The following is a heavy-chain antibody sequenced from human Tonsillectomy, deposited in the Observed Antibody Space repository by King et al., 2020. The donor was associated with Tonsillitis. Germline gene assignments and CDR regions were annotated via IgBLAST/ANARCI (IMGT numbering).Heavy chain of an antibody. CDR2: ISSIGGST. Sequence: VQLVESGGGLVQPGGSRRLSCSASGFTFSGYAMHWVRQSPGKGLEYFSAISSIGGSTYYSDSVKGRFTISRDNSKNTLYLQMSSLRAEDTAVYYCVKSGGAFDIWGQGTMVTVSS. CDR3: VKSGGAFDI. CDR1: GFTFSGYA. D-gene: IGHD3-16*01. J-gene: IGHJ3*02. V-gene: IGHV3-64D*06.